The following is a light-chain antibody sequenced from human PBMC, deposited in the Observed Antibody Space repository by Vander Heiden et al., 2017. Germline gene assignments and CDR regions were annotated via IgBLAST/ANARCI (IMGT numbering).Light chain of an antibody. J-gene: IGKJ4*01. V-gene: IGKV1-9*01. CDR3: EHLNNFPLT. Sequence: DIQLTQSPSFLSAAVGDRVTITCTASQDIRSSFGWHQQNPGKAPKLLISSASAVQSGVSSRFRGSGSGTEFPLTINSLQPEDSATFYCEHLNNFPLTFGGGTKVEI. CDR1: QDIRSS. CDR2: SAS.